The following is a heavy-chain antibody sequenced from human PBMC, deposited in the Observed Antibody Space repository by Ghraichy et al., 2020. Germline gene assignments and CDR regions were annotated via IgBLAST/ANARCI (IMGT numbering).Heavy chain of an antibody. V-gene: IGHV4-39*01. J-gene: IGHJ1*01. Sequence: SQTLSLTCTVSGGSISSSSYYCGWIRQPPGKGLEWIGSIYYRGSTYYNPSLKSRVTISVDTSKNQFSLKLSSVTAADTAVYYCARPEVAVAGFQHWGQGTLVTVSA. CDR3: ARPEVAVAGFQH. CDR2: IYYRGST. CDR1: GGSISSSSYY. D-gene: IGHD6-19*01.